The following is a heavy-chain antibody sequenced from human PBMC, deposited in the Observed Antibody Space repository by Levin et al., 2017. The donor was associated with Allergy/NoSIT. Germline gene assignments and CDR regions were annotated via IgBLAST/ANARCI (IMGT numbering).Heavy chain of an antibody. CDR3: ARDMYTTGWAYYYAMDV. CDR2: IDSATTAI. J-gene: IGHJ6*02. Sequence: GESLKISCVASGFTFSSYSMNWVRQAPGKGLEWISYIDSATTAIYYADSVKGRFTISRDNAQNSLYLQMNSLRDEDMAVYYCARDMYTTGWAYYYAMDVWGQGTSVTVSS. V-gene: IGHV3-48*02. CDR1: GFTFSSYS. D-gene: IGHD5/OR15-5a*01.